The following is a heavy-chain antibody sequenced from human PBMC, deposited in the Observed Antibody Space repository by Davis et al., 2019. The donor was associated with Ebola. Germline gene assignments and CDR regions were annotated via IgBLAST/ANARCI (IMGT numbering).Heavy chain of an antibody. V-gene: IGHV4-30-4*01. CDR3: ARRGGYCSSTSCYSWFDP. CDR1: GGSISSGDYY. Sequence: PSETLSLTCTVSGGSISSGDYYWSWIRQPPGKGLEWIGYIYYSGSTYYNPSLQSRVTISVDTSKNQFSLKLSSVTAADTAVYYCARRGGYCSSTSCYSWFDPWGQGTLVTVSS. D-gene: IGHD2-2*01. J-gene: IGHJ5*02. CDR2: IYYSGST.